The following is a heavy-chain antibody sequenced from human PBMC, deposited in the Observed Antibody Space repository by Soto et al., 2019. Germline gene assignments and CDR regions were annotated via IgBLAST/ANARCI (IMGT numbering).Heavy chain of an antibody. CDR1: GFTFSSYD. CDR2: IGTAGDT. J-gene: IGHJ6*02. CDR3: AREGVAPYYYYGMDV. V-gene: IGHV3-13*04. Sequence: GGSLRLSCAASGFTFSSYDMHWVRQATGKGLEWVSAIGTAGDTYYPGSVKGRFTISRENAKNSLYLQMNSLRAGDTAVYYCAREGVAPYYYYGMDVWGQGTPVTVSS. D-gene: IGHD5-12*01.